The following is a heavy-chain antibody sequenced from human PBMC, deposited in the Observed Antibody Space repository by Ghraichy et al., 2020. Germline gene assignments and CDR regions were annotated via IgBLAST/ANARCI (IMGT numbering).Heavy chain of an antibody. J-gene: IGHJ4*02. CDR2: ISGSGGST. V-gene: IGHV3-23*01. CDR1: GFTFSSYA. D-gene: IGHD1-26*01. CDR3: AKVPYSGSYYSF. Sequence: GESLNISFTASGFTFSSYAMSWVRQAPGKGLEWVSAISGSGGSTYYADSVKGRFTISRDNSKNTLYLQMNGLRAEDTAVYCCAKVPYSGSYYSFWGQGTLVTVSS.